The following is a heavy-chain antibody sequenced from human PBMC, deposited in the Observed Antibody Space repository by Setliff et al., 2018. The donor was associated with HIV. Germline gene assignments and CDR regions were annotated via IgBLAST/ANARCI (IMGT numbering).Heavy chain of an antibody. D-gene: IGHD7-27*01. V-gene: IGHV1-3*01. CDR2: INLVTGQT. Sequence: ASVKVSCKTSGYTFIQSHDLHWVRQVPGQGPEWMGWINLVTGQTAYLQKFQGKVTITRDTSANTAFMEMSSLRSEDTAIYFCANGEPGGQFDHWGQGTLVTSPQ. J-gene: IGHJ4*02. CDR1: GYTFIQSHD. CDR3: ANGEPGGQFDH.